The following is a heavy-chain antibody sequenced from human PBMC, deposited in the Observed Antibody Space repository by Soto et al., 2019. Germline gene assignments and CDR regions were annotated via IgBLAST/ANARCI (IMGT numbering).Heavy chain of an antibody. V-gene: IGHV4-31*03. Sequence: TLSLTCTVSGGSISSGGYYWSWIRQHPGKGLEWIGYIYYSGSTYYNPSLKSRVTISVDTSKNQFSLKLSSVTAADTAVYYCARVLKGNYSNPYYYYYGMDVWGQGTTVTVSS. J-gene: IGHJ6*02. CDR2: IYYSGST. D-gene: IGHD4-4*01. CDR3: ARVLKGNYSNPYYYYYGMDV. CDR1: GGSISSGGYY.